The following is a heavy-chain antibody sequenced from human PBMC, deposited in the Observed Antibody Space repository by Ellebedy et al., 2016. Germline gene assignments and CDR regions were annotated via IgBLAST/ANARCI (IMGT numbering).Heavy chain of an antibody. J-gene: IGHJ5*02. Sequence: GGSLRLSXAASGFTFTDYYMSWVRQAPGKGLEWVSYISISAITIYYADSVKGRFTISRDNAKNSVYLQMNSLRGEDTALYYCARGVGGTSLNWFDPWGQGTLVTVSS. CDR2: ISISAITI. CDR3: ARGVGGTSLNWFDP. D-gene: IGHD3-16*01. CDR1: GFTFTDYY. V-gene: IGHV3-11*04.